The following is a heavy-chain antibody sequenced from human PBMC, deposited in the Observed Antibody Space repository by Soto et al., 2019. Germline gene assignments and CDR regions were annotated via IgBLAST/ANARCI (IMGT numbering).Heavy chain of an antibody. CDR3: AHSRYCSGGSCYWFDP. D-gene: IGHD2-15*01. Sequence: SGPTLVNPTQTLTLTCTFSGFSLSTSGVGVGWIRQPPGKALEWLALIYWNDDKRYSPSLKSRLTITKDTSKNQVVLTMTNMDPVDTATYYXAHSRYCSGGSCYWFDPWGQGTLVTVSS. V-gene: IGHV2-5*01. CDR1: GFSLSTSGVG. J-gene: IGHJ5*02. CDR2: IYWNDDK.